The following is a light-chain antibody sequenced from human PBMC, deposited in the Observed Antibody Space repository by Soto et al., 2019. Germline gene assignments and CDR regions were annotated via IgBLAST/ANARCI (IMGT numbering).Light chain of an antibody. J-gene: IGKJ2*01. CDR1: QSINIL. Sequence: DIQMTQSPSTLSASVGDSVTITCRASQSINILVAWYQQHPGKAPKLLIHDASSLENGVPSRFSGSGSGTGFTHTITSLQPDDFATYYCLQYDHYSTFGQGTKLEIK. CDR3: LQYDHYST. CDR2: DAS. V-gene: IGKV1-5*01.